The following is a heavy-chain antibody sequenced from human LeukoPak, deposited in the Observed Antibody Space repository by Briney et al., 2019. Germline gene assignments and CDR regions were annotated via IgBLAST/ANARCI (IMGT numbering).Heavy chain of an antibody. CDR1: GYTFTSYD. V-gene: IGHV1-8*01. CDR2: MNPNSGNT. J-gene: IGHJ4*02. D-gene: IGHD6-6*01. CDR3: ARGLVGSSPSY. Sequence: GASVKVSCKASGYTFTSYDINWVRQAPGQGLEWMGWMNPNSGNTGYGQRFQGRVTMNRNTSISKAYMELSSLRSEDTAVYYCARGLVGSSPSYWGQGTLVTVSS.